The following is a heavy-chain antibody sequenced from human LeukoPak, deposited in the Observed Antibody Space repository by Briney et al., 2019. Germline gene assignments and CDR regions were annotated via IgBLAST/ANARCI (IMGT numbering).Heavy chain of an antibody. J-gene: IGHJ4*02. CDR1: GGSISSYY. Sequence: KSSETLSLTCTVSGGSISSYYWSWIRQPPGKGLEWIGYIYYSGSTNYNPSLKSRVTISVDTSKNQFSLKLSSVTAADTAVYYCARLGGDRYSLDSWGQGTLVTVS. CDR2: IYYSGST. CDR3: ARLGGDRYSLDS. D-gene: IGHD2-21*02. V-gene: IGHV4-59*08.